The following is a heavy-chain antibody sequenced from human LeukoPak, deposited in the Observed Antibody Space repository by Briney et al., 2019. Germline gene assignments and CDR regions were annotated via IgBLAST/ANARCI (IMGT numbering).Heavy chain of an antibody. V-gene: IGHV3-7*03. J-gene: IGHJ6*02. CDR2: VNRDGSET. CDR1: GFALSSHW. CDR3: ARNNGMDV. Sequence: GGSLRLSCAASGFALSSHWMTWVRQVPGRGPEWVANVNRDGSETYYLDSVKGRFTISKDNAKNSLYLQMSSLRAEDTALYHCARNNGMDVWGQGTTVIVS.